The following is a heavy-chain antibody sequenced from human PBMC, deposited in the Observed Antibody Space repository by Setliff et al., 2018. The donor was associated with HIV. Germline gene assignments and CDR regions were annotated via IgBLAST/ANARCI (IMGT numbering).Heavy chain of an antibody. V-gene: IGHV4-39*01. D-gene: IGHD5-12*01. CDR1: ADSITNTLYS. J-gene: IGHJ2*01. CDR2: IYYTGSA. Sequence: PSETLSLTCSVSADSITNTLYSWGWIRQPPGKGLECIGTIYYTGSASYNPSLKSRVSMSVDTSKNQFSLKLTSVTAADTAVYHCSRLAGGGYDFRGYFDLWGRGTLVTVSS. CDR3: SRLAGGGYDFRGYFDL.